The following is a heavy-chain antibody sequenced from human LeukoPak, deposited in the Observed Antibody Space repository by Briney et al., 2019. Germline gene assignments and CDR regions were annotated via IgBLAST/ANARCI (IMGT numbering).Heavy chain of an antibody. CDR1: GVSISTYC. V-gene: IGHV4-59*08. CDR3: ARHYSSGSDYFDY. CDR2: IYYSGST. J-gene: IGHJ4*02. D-gene: IGHD6-19*01. Sequence: PSETLSLTCTVSGVSISTYCWSWVRQPPGTGLEWIGYIYYSGSTNYNPSLKSRVTISVDTSKNQFSLKLSPLTAAHTTVYYCARHYSSGSDYFDYWGQGTLVTVSS.